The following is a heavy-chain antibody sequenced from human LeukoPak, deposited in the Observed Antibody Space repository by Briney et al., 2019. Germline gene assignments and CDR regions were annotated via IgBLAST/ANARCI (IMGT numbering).Heavy chain of an antibody. D-gene: IGHD6-19*01. CDR1: GGSISSGGYY. J-gene: IGHJ6*02. CDR3: ARDRRGDSGWYGWDV. Sequence: SQTLSLTCTVSGGSISSGGYYWSWIRQPPGKGLEWIGYIYYSGSTNYNSSLKSRVTISVDMSKNQFSLKLTSVTAADTAVYYCARDRRGDSGWYGWDVWGQGTTVTVSS. CDR2: IYYSGST. V-gene: IGHV4-61*08.